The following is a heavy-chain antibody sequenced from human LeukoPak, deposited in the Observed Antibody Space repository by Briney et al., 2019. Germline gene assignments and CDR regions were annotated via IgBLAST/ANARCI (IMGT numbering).Heavy chain of an antibody. J-gene: IGHJ4*02. V-gene: IGHV3-7*03. CDR2: IKQDGSEK. CDR3: ATSYDMGWLIGY. Sequence: GGFLRLSCAASGFTFGDTWMNWVRQVPGQGLEWVANIKQDGSEKFYVASVKGRFTISRDNGKSSLYLQMNSLRAEDTALYYCATSYDMGWLIGYWGQGTLVTVSS. CDR1: GFTFGDTW. D-gene: IGHD3/OR15-3a*01.